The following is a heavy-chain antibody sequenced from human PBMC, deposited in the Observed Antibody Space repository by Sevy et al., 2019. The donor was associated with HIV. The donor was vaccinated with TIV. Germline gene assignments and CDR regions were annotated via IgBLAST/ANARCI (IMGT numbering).Heavy chain of an antibody. CDR2: IYYSGST. CDR1: GGSISSSSYY. V-gene: IGHV4-39*01. Sequence: SETLSLTCTVSGGSISSSSYYWGWIRQPPGKGLEWIGSIYYSGSTYYNPSLKSRVTISVDTSKNQFSLKLSSVTAADTAVYYCARQVRITMIVGEYDYWGQGTLVTVSS. CDR3: ARQVRITMIVGEYDY. D-gene: IGHD3-22*01. J-gene: IGHJ4*02.